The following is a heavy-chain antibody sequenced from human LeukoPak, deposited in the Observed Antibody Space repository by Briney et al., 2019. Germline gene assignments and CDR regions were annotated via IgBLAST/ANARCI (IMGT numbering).Heavy chain of an antibody. CDR1: GFTFDDYG. Sequence: PGGSLRLSCAASGFTFDDYGMSWVRQAPGKGLEWVSSINWSGGSTAYADSVEGRFTISRDNARNSLYLQMNSLRAEDTAFYYCARDAYTNYDSWFDPWGQGTLVTVSS. D-gene: IGHD4-11*01. V-gene: IGHV3-20*04. CDR3: ARDAYTNYDSWFDP. CDR2: INWSGGST. J-gene: IGHJ5*02.